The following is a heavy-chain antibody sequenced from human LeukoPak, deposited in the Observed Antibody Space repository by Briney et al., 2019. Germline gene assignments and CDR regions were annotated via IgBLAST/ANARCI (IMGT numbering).Heavy chain of an antibody. D-gene: IGHD7-27*01. CDR3: AKGVWAPRFDP. V-gene: IGHV4-34*01. CDR2: INHSGST. J-gene: IGHJ5*02. CDR1: GASFSYDY. Sequence: PSETLSLTCAVYGASFSYDYWSWTRQPPGKGLEWIGEINHSGSTTYNPSLKSRVTISAEKSKNQFSLKLTSVTAADTAVYYCAKGVWAPRFDPWGQGTLVTVSS.